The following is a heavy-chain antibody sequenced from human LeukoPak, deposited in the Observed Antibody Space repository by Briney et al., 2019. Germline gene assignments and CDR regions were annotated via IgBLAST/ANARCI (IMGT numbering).Heavy chain of an antibody. CDR2: ISTYNGNT. CDR3: VRGCSGDTSGLDRFDP. J-gene: IGHJ5*02. D-gene: IGHD3-22*01. CDR1: GYTFTSYG. V-gene: IGHV1-18*01. Sequence: ASVKVSCKASGYTFTSYGINWVRQAPGQGLEWMGWISTYNGNTKCAQRLQGRLTMTADTSTSTAYMELRSLRSDDTAVYYCVRGCSGDTSGLDRFDPWGQGTLVTVSS.